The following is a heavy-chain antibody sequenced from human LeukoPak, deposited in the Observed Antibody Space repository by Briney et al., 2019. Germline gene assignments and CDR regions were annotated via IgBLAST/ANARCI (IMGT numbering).Heavy chain of an antibody. CDR3: AKDPTGYSSK. D-gene: IGHD6-19*01. J-gene: IGHJ4*02. Sequence: GGSLRLSCAASGFTFEASAMSWVRQAPGKGLEWVAVITGGGESTYYADSVKGRFTISRDNSKKTLFLQVNSLRAEDTAVYFCAKDPTGYSSKWGQGTLVTVSS. V-gene: IGHV3-23*01. CDR1: GFTFEASA. CDR2: ITGGGEST.